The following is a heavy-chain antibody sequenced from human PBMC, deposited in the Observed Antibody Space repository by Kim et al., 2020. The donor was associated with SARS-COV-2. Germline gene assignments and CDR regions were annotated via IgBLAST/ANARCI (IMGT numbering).Heavy chain of an antibody. D-gene: IGHD5-18*01. CDR1: GGSISSSLYY. J-gene: IGHJ4*02. V-gene: IGHV4-39*02. CDR2: IYYDGNT. CDR3: ARLFTTMAAR. Sequence: SETLSLTCTVSGGSISSSLYYWGWIRQPPGKGLEWIGSIYYDGNTYSNPSLKSRITISVDTSQNHFSLKVTSVTAADTAVYYFARLFTTMAARWGRGTLV.